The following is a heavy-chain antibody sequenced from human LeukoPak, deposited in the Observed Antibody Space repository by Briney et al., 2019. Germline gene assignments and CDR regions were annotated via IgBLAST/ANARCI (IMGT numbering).Heavy chain of an antibody. J-gene: IGHJ4*02. V-gene: IGHV3-23*01. CDR3: AKRRIAARHFDY. CDR2: ISGSDGRT. Sequence: GGSLRLSCAASGFSFSSIGMNWVRQAPGKGLEWVSSISGSDGRTDYADSVKGRFTISRDNSKNTLYLQMNSLRAEDTAVYYCAKRRIAARHFDYWGQGTLVTVSS. D-gene: IGHD6-6*01. CDR1: GFSFSSIG.